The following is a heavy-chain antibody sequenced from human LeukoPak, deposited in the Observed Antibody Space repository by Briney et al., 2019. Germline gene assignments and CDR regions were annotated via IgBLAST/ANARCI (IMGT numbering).Heavy chain of an antibody. CDR3: ARGRVAPDY. J-gene: IGHJ4*02. CDR1: GGSISTYY. V-gene: IGHV4-59*01. D-gene: IGHD2-15*01. Sequence: PSETLSLTCTVSGGSISTYYWSWIRQPPGKGLEWIGYIYYSGNTNYKPSLKSRVSMSEDTSKNQFSLRLSSVTAADTAVYYCARGRVAPDYWGQGTLVTVSS. CDR2: IYYSGNT.